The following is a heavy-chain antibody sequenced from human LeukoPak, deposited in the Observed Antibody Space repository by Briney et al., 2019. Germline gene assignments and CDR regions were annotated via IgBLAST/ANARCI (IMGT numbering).Heavy chain of an antibody. Sequence: PGGSLRLSCAASGFTFSSYAMHWVRQAPGKGLEWVAVISYDGSNKYYADSVKGRFTISRDNSKNTLYLQMNSLRAEDTAVYYCAREGEVTDGTGSVYDYWGQGTLVTVSS. D-gene: IGHD1-1*01. CDR2: ISYDGSNK. CDR1: GFTFSSYA. CDR3: AREGEVTDGTGSVYDY. V-gene: IGHV3-30*01. J-gene: IGHJ4*02.